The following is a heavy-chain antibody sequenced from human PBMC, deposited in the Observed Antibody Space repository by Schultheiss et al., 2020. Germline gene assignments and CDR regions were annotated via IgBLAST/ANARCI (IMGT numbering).Heavy chain of an antibody. D-gene: IGHD6-13*01. J-gene: IGHJ4*02. CDR3: ARAGYSTSWYVGPFDY. Sequence: GGSLRLSCAASGFTFDDYAMHWVRQAPGKGLEWVSGISWNSGSIGYADSVKGRFTISRDNAKNSLYLQMNSLRAEDTALYYCARAGYSTSWYVGPFDYWGQGTLVTVSS. V-gene: IGHV3-9*01. CDR2: ISWNSGSI. CDR1: GFTFDDYA.